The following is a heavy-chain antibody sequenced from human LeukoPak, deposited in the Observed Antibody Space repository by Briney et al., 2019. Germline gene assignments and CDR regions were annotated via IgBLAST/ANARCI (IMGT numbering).Heavy chain of an antibody. CDR2: ISAYNGNT. CDR1: GYTFTSYG. D-gene: IGHD3-10*01. V-gene: IGHV1-18*01. J-gene: IGHJ6*02. Sequence: ASVKVSCKASGYTFTSYGISWVRQAPGQGLEWMGWISAYNGNTNYAQKLQGRVTMTTDTSTSTAYMELRSLRSEDTAVYYCARGLFGELTYYYYYGMDVWGQGTTVTVSS. CDR3: ARGLFGELTYYYYYGMDV.